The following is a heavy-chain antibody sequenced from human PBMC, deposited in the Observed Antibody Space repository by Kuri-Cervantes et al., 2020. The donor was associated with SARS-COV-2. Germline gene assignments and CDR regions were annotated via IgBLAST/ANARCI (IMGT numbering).Heavy chain of an antibody. CDR3: ARQGGGSYYVAQ. Sequence: KVSCKGSGYTFTSYWIGWVRQMPGKGLEWMGLIYPHDSDTRYSPSFQGQVTISADKSIGTAYLQWSSLKASGTGMYYCARQGGGSYYVAQWGQGTLVTVSS. CDR1: GYTFTSYW. CDR2: IYPHDSDT. J-gene: IGHJ4*02. V-gene: IGHV5-51*01. D-gene: IGHD3-10*01.